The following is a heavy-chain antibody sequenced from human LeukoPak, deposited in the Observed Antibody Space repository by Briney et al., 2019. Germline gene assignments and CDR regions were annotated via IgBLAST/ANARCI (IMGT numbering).Heavy chain of an antibody. J-gene: IGHJ1*01. CDR3: ARPYSSGWYVDFQH. CDR2: ISYDGSNK. D-gene: IGHD6-19*01. Sequence: GGSLRLSCAASGFTFSSYGMHWVRQAPGKGLEWVAVISYDGSNKYYADSMKGRFTISRDNSKNTLYLQMNSLRAEDTAVYYCARPYSSGWYVDFQHWGQGTLVTVSS. CDR1: GFTFSSYG. V-gene: IGHV3-30*03.